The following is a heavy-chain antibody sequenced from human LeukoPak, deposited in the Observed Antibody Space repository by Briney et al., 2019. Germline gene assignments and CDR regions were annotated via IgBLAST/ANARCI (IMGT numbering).Heavy chain of an antibody. CDR1: GFIFSTYN. J-gene: IGHJ4*02. CDR2: ISLSSTAT. CDR3: ARDSWGDGYKGGL. Sequence: GGSLRLSCATSGFIFSTYNMNWVRQAPGKGLEWVSYISLSSTATYYADSVKGRFTVSRDNTNNLLYPEMNSLRAEDTAVYYCARDSWGDGYKGGLGGQGTLVTVSS. D-gene: IGHD5-24*01. V-gene: IGHV3-48*04.